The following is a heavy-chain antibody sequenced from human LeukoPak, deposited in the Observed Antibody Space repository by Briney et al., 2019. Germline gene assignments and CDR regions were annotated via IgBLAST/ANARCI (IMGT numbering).Heavy chain of an antibody. J-gene: IGHJ4*02. Sequence: GASVKVSCKAYGYTFTSYAMNWVRQAPGQGLEWMGWINTNTGNPTYAQGFTGRFVFSLDTSVSTAYLQISSLKAEDTAVYYCARDFVAAAAFYFDYWGQGTLVTVSS. V-gene: IGHV7-4-1*02. CDR1: GYTFTSYA. D-gene: IGHD6-13*01. CDR2: INTNTGNP. CDR3: ARDFVAAAAFYFDY.